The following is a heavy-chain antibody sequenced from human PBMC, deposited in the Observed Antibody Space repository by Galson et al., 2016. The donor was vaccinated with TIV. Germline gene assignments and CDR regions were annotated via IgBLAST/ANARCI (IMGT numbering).Heavy chain of an antibody. Sequence: SVKVSCKASGYTFSSYGINWVRQAPGQGLEWMGWISGYSGNTNYAQKFQGRVTMTTDTSTGTAYMELRSLRSDDTAVYYCARDCSSTNCYTDPIYFDYWGQGTLVAVSS. D-gene: IGHD2-2*02. CDR1: GYTFSSYG. V-gene: IGHV1-18*04. CDR3: ARDCSSTNCYTDPIYFDY. CDR2: ISGYSGNT. J-gene: IGHJ4*02.